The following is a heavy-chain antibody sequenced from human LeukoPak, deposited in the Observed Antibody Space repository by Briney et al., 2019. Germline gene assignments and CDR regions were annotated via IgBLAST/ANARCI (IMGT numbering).Heavy chain of an antibody. Sequence: GGSLRLSCAASGFTFSSYPMIWLAPAPGKGLVGLLALSGSGGSTCYADSVKGRFNISRDNSKNTQYLQMHSLRAEDTAVYDCAKAIVGATKGREYYYSYGMDVWGQGTTVTVSS. J-gene: IGHJ6*02. D-gene: IGHD1-26*01. CDR1: GFTFSSYP. V-gene: IGHV3-23*01. CDR2: LSGSGGST. CDR3: AKAIVGATKGREYYYSYGMDV.